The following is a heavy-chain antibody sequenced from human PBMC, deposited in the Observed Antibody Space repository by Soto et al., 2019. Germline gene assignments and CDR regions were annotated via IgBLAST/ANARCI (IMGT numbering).Heavy chain of an antibody. CDR2: ISGTGVNT. J-gene: IGHJ5*02. V-gene: IGHV3-23*01. CDR3: AKDSVHNLYRTSSLEDCFGP. CDR1: GLIFSSYA. Sequence: PGGSLRLSCEASGLIFSSYAITWVRQAPGKGLEWVSTISGTGVNTYYADSVKGRFTVSRDNSKNTVWLQMNSLRAADSSVYYCAKDSVHNLYRTSSLEDCFGPWGQGTLVTVSS. D-gene: IGHD6-6*01.